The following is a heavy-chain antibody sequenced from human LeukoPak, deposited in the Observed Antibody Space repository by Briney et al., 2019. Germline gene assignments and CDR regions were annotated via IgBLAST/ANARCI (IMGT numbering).Heavy chain of an antibody. CDR3: ATYYYDSSAYKRY. Sequence: GSLRLSCAASGFTYSSHSMTWVRQDPGKGLDWVSSINSGSSYIVYADSVKGRFTISRDNAKNSLYLQMNSLRAEDTAVYYCATYYYDSSAYKRYWGQGTLVTVSS. V-gene: IGHV3-21*01. CDR1: GFTYSSHS. D-gene: IGHD3-22*01. J-gene: IGHJ4*02. CDR2: INSGSSYI.